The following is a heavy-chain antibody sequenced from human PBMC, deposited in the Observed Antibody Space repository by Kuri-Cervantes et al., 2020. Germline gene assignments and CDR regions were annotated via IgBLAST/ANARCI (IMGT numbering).Heavy chain of an antibody. V-gene: IGHV3-53*01. Sequence: GQSLKISCAASGFTVSSNYMSWVRQAPGKGLEWVSVIYSGGSTCYADSVKGRFTISRDNSKNTLYLQMNSLRAEDTAVYYCARDSPLHGAFDIWGQGTMVTVSS. CDR3: ARDSPLHGAFDI. CDR2: IYSGGST. J-gene: IGHJ3*02. CDR1: GFTVSSNY.